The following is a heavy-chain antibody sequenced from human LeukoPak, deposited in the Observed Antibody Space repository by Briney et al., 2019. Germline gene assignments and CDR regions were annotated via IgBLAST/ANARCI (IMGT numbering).Heavy chain of an antibody. Sequence: PSETLSLTCTVSGGSISSGSYYWSWIRQPAGKGLEWIGRIYTSRSTNYNPSLKSRVTISVDTSKYQFSLKLSSVTAADTAVYYCARVGRYCSSTSCYKGAFDIWGQGTMVTVSS. CDR3: ARVGRYCSSTSCYKGAFDI. CDR1: GGSISSGSYY. D-gene: IGHD2-2*02. V-gene: IGHV4-61*02. CDR2: IYTSRST. J-gene: IGHJ3*02.